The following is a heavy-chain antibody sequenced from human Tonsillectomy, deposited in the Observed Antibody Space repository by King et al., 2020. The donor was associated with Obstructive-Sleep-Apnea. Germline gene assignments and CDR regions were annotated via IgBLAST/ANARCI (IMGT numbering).Heavy chain of an antibody. CDR3: ARRTYSSGSYFFDS. V-gene: IGHV4-59*01. Sequence: VQLQESGPGLVKPSETLSLTCTVSNGSISSYYWSWIRQPPGKGLEWIGYIYYTGSTNYNPSLKSRVTISLDTSKNQFSLKLSSVTAADTAVYFCARRTYSSGSYFFDSWGQGTLVTVSS. J-gene: IGHJ4*02. D-gene: IGHD3-10*01. CDR2: IYYTGST. CDR1: NGSISSYY.